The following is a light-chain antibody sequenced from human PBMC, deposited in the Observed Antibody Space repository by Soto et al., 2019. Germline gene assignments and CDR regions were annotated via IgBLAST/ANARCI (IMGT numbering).Light chain of an antibody. V-gene: IGLV2-14*01. CDR1: SSDVGGYNY. J-gene: IGLJ1*01. CDR3: SSYTISSTHNYG. Sequence: HSALTQPASVSGSPGQSITISCTGTSSDVGGYNYVSWYQQHPGKAPKLMIYEVSNRPSGVSNRFSGSKSGNTASLTISGRQAEDEADYYCSSYTISSTHNYGFGTGTKLTVL. CDR2: EVS.